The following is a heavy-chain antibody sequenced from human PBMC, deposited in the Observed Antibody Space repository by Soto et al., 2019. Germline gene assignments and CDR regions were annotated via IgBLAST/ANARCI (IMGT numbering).Heavy chain of an antibody. Sequence: GASVKVSCKASGGTFSSYAISWVRQAPGQGLEWMGGIIPIFGTANYAQKFQGRVTITADESTSTAYMELSSLRSEDTAVYYCARDPALGGATDRYYYGMDVWGQGTTVTVSS. D-gene: IGHD3-16*01. CDR2: IIPIFGTA. V-gene: IGHV1-69*13. CDR3: ARDPALGGATDRYYYGMDV. CDR1: GGTFSSYA. J-gene: IGHJ6*02.